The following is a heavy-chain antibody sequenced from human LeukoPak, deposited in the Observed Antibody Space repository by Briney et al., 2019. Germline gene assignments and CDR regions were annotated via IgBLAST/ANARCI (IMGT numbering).Heavy chain of an antibody. CDR2: ISAYNGNA. J-gene: IGHJ5*02. CDR3: ARAKRRNKVTMFWFDT. D-gene: IGHD3-10*02. CDR1: GYTFTSYG. Sequence: ASVKVSCKASGYTFTSYGISWVRQAPGQGLERMGWISAYNGNANYAQKLQGRVTMTTDTSTSTAYMELRSLRSDDTAVYYCARAKRRNKVTMFWFDTWGQGTLVTVSS. V-gene: IGHV1-18*01.